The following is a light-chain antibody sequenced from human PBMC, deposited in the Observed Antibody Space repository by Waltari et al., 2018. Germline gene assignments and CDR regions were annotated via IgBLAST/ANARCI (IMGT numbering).Light chain of an antibody. CDR2: RNN. Sequence: QSVLTQPPSASGTPGQRVTISCSGSSSNSGSNYVYWYQQPPGTAPKLLIDRNNHRPSGVPDRFSGSKSGTSASLAISGLRSEDEADYYCAAWDDSLSGVVFGGGTKLTVL. CDR1: SSNSGSNY. CDR3: AAWDDSLSGVV. J-gene: IGLJ2*01. V-gene: IGLV1-47*01.